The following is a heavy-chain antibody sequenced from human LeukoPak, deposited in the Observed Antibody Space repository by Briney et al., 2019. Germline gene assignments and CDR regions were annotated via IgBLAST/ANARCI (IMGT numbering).Heavy chain of an antibody. CDR2: IYTSGNT. Sequence: PSETLSLTCSVSGASISSYYWSWIRQPAGKGLEWIGRIYTSGNTNYNPSLKSRVTMSVDTSNNQFSLKLTSVTAADTAVYYCAREIPTYGSGMSYWGQGTLVIVSS. CDR3: AREIPTYGSGMSY. D-gene: IGHD3-10*01. J-gene: IGHJ4*02. CDR1: GASISSYY. V-gene: IGHV4-4*07.